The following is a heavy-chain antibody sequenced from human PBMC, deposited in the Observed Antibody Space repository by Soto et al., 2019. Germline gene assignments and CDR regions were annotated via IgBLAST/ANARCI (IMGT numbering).Heavy chain of an antibody. D-gene: IGHD6-19*01. CDR1: GFTFSNYW. CDR3: ARGIAVAGTAVLDY. CDR2: IKQDGSEK. Sequence: EVQLVESGGGLVQPGGSLRLSCAASGFTFSNYWMSWVRQAPGKGLEWVANIKQDGSEKYYVDSVKGRFTISRDNAKNSLYLQMNSLRADDTAVYYCARGIAVAGTAVLDYWGQGTLVTVSS. V-gene: IGHV3-7*05. J-gene: IGHJ4*02.